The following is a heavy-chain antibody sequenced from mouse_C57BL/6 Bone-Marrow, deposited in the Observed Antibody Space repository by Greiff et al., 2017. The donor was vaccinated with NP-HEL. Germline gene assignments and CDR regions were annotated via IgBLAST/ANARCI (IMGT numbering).Heavy chain of an antibody. CDR1: GYTFTDYN. D-gene: IGHD2-4*01. J-gene: IGHJ3*01. CDR3: ARGERIYYDYERLAY. CDR2: INPNNGGT. V-gene: IGHV1-22*01. Sequence: EVQVVESGPELVKPGASVKMSCKASGYTFTDYNMHWVKQSHGKSLEWIGYINPNNGGTSYNQKFKGKATLTVNKSSSTAYMELRSLTSEDSAVYYCARGERIYYDYERLAYWGQGTLVTVSA.